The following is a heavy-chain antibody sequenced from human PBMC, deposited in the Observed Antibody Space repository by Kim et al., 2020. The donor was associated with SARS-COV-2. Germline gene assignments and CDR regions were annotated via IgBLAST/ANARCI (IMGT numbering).Heavy chain of an antibody. Sequence: ASVKVSCKASGYTFTSYYMHWVRQAPGQGLEWMGIINPSGGSTSYAQKFQGRVTMTRDTSTSTVYMELSSLRSEDTAVYYCARNLDEFPANRYNWNQRGYYYYYGMDVWGQGTTVTVSS. J-gene: IGHJ6*02. V-gene: IGHV1-46*01. CDR3: ARNLDEFPANRYNWNQRGYYYYYGMDV. D-gene: IGHD1-20*01. CDR1: GYTFTSYY. CDR2: INPSGGST.